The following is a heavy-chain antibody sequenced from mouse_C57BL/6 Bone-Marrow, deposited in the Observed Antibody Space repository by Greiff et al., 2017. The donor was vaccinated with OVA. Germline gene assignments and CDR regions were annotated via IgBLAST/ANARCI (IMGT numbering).Heavy chain of an antibody. CDR3: ARGGAAQASWFAY. CDR2: IYPGDGDT. CDR1: GYAFSSYW. D-gene: IGHD3-2*02. V-gene: IGHV1-80*01. Sequence: VQLQQSGAELVKPGASVKIPCKASGYAFSSYWMNWVKQRPGKGLEWIGQIYPGDGDTNYNGKFKGKATLTADKSSSTAYMQLSSLTSEDSAVYFCARGGAAQASWFAYWGQGTLVTVSA. J-gene: IGHJ3*01.